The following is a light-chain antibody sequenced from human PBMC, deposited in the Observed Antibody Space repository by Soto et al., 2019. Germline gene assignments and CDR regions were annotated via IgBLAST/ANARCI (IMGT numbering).Light chain of an antibody. V-gene: IGKV1-39*01. J-gene: IGKJ1*01. Sequence: DIQLTQSPASLSASVGDRVTITCRASQGISTYLNLYQQKPGKAPKLLIYAASSLQSGVPSRFSGSGSETDFTLTISSLQPEDFATYSCQQSYNTTWTFGQGTKVDIK. CDR2: AAS. CDR3: QQSYNTTWT. CDR1: QGISTY.